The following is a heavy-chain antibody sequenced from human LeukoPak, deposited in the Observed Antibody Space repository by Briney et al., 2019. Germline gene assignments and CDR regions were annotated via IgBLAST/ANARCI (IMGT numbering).Heavy chain of an antibody. CDR3: AKDQGYYYDSSGYYYFPY. Sequence: GGSLRLSCAASGFTFSSYGMHWVRQAPGKGLEWVAVISYVGSNKYYADSVKGRFTISRDNSKNTLYLQMNSLSPGDTAVYYCAKDQGYYYDSSGYYYFPYWGQGILVTVSS. CDR1: GFTFSSYG. J-gene: IGHJ4*02. D-gene: IGHD3-22*01. CDR2: ISYVGSNK. V-gene: IGHV3-30*18.